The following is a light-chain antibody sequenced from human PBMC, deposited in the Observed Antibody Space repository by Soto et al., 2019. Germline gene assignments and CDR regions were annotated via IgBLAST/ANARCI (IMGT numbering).Light chain of an antibody. Sequence: AIQLTQSPSSLSASVGDRVTMTCRASQGISSALAWYQQKPGAIPDLLIYDASPLESGVPSRFSGSGSGTDFTLAISSLQPEDFATYFYQHYYNYPITFGQGTRLDIK. V-gene: IGKV1D-13*01. CDR1: QGISSA. CDR2: DAS. J-gene: IGKJ5*01. CDR3: QHYYNYPIT.